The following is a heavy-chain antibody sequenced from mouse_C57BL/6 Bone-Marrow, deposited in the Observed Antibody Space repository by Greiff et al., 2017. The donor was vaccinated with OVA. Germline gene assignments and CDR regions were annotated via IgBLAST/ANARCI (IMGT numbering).Heavy chain of an antibody. D-gene: IGHD1-1*01. J-gene: IGHJ1*03. CDR2: IHPNSGST. Sequence: QVQLQQPGAELVKPGASVKLSCKASGYTFTSYWMHWVKQRPGQGLEWIGMIHPNSGSTNYNEKFKSKATLTVDKSSSTAYMQLSSLTSEDSAVYDGYYYGSSYDWYFDVWGTGTTVTVSS. V-gene: IGHV1-64*01. CDR1: GYTFTSYW. CDR3: YYYGSSYDWYFDV.